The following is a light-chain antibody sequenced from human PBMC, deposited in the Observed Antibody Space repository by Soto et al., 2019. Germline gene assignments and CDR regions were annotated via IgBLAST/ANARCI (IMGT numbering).Light chain of an antibody. CDR3: ETWDSNTRV. CDR1: SGHSNNI. Sequence: QPVLTQSSSASASLGSSVKLTCTLSSGHSNNIIAWHQQQPGKAPRYLMKLEYSGSYNKGSGVPDRFSGSSSGADRSLTISNLQFEDEADYYCETWDSNTRVFGGGTKLTVL. CDR2: LEYSGSY. J-gene: IGLJ3*02. V-gene: IGLV4-60*02.